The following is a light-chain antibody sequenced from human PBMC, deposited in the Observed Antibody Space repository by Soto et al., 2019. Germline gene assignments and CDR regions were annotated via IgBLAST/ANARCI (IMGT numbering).Light chain of an antibody. CDR2: GAS. CDR1: QDINVY. Sequence: DIQVTQSPSSVSASVGDTVTITCRASQDINVYLNWYQQKPGKAPKVLIYGASNLESGVPSRFSGSGSGTDFTLTVSSLQPEDFATYYCQQSHSPPYTFGQGTKLEIK. J-gene: IGKJ2*01. CDR3: QQSHSPPYT. V-gene: IGKV1-39*01.